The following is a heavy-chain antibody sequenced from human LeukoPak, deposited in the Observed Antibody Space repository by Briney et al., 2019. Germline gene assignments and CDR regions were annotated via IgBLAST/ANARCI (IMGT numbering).Heavy chain of an antibody. Sequence: SETLSLTCTVSGGSISSHYWTWIRQPPGKGLGLEWIGYIYYSGGTNYNPSLKSRVTISIDTSKNQVSLKLSSVTAADTAVYYCARLWDSSSSLDYWGQGTLVTVSS. J-gene: IGHJ4*02. D-gene: IGHD6-6*01. CDR1: GGSISSHY. CDR3: ARLWDSSSSLDY. CDR2: IYYSGGT. V-gene: IGHV4-59*08.